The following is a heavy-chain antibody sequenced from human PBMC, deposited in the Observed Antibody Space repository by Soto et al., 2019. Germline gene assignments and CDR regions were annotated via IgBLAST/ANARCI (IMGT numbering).Heavy chain of an antibody. CDR3: ATGTNGTTGWYHP. Sequence: QVQLVQSGTEVKKPGASVTVSCKSSGYTFTDFYLHWLRQAPGHGLEWVGWINPKTGDTKSSQKFQGRVTMSRDTSVSTAYNDLTSLTSDDTAMYYCATGTNGTTGWYHPWGQGTRVTVSS. CDR2: INPKTGDT. V-gene: IGHV1-2*02. J-gene: IGHJ5*02. D-gene: IGHD1-1*01. CDR1: GYTFTDFY.